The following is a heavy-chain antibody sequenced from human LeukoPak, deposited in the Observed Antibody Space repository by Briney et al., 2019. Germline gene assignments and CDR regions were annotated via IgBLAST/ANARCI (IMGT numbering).Heavy chain of an antibody. J-gene: IGHJ3*02. V-gene: IGHV4-59*01. Sequence: PSETLSLTCTVSGGSISSYYWSWIRQPPGKGLEWIGYIYYSGSTNYNPSLKSRVTISVDTSKNQFSLKLSSVTAADTAVYYCARAKVVTAIRAFDIWGQGTMVTVSS. CDR1: GGSISSYY. CDR3: ARAKVVTAIRAFDI. D-gene: IGHD2-21*02. CDR2: IYYSGST.